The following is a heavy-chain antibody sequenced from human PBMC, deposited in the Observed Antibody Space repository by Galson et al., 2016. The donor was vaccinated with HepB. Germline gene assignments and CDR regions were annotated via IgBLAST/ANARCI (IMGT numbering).Heavy chain of an antibody. CDR1: SASINDYY. CDR3: AFSTRDDTFEN. Sequence: SETLSLTCDVSSASINDYYWSWVRLAPGRGLAWIGYIYYSGTINCNPSLESRVTLSIHTSKTQFSLNLKSVTAADTAVYYCAFSTRDDTFENWGQGTMVTVAS. V-gene: IGHV4-59*01. J-gene: IGHJ3*02. CDR2: IYYSGTI.